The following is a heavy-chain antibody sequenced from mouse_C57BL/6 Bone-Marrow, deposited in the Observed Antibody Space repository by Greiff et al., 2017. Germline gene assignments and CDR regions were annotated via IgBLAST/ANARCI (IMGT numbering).Heavy chain of an antibody. Sequence: DVQLQQSGPELVKPGASVKISCKASGYTFTDYYMNWVKQSHGKSLEWIGDINPNNGGTSYNQKFKGKATLTVDKSSSTAYMELRSLTSEDSAVYYCARYHDYDAYWGQGTLVTVSA. V-gene: IGHV1-26*01. J-gene: IGHJ3*01. D-gene: IGHD2-4*01. CDR2: INPNNGGT. CDR3: ARYHDYDAY. CDR1: GYTFTDYY.